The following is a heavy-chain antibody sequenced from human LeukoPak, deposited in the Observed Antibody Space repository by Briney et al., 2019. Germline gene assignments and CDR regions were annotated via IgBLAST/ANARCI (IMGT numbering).Heavy chain of an antibody. Sequence: PSQTLSLTCTVSGGSISSGGYYWSWIRQPPGKGLEWIGYIYHSGSTYYNPSLKSRVTISVDRSKNQFSLKLSSVTAADTAVYYCARAGEGGSYYDAFDIWGQGTMVTVSS. CDR1: GGSISSGGYY. CDR2: IYHSGST. CDR3: ARAGEGGSYYDAFDI. D-gene: IGHD1-26*01. J-gene: IGHJ3*02. V-gene: IGHV4-30-2*01.